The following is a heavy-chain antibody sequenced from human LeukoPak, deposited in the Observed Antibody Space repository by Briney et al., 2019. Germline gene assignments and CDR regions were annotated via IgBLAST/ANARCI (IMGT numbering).Heavy chain of an antibody. V-gene: IGHV1-2*02. J-gene: IGHJ4*02. CDR3: ARRNIAAAGTTYDY. D-gene: IGHD6-13*01. CDR2: INPNSGGT. CDR1: GYAFTGYY. Sequence: ASVKVSCKASGYAFTGYYMHWVRQAPGQGLEWMGWINPNSGGTNYAQKFQGRVTMTRDTSISTAYMELSRLRSDDTAVYYCARRNIAAAGTTYDYWGQGTLVTVSS.